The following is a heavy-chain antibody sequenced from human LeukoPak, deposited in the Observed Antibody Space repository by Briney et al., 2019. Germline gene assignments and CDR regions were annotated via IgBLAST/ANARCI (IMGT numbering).Heavy chain of an antibody. J-gene: IGHJ4*02. D-gene: IGHD2-2*01. Sequence: GGSLRLSCAASGFTFGNYAMTWVRQAPGEGLEWVSSISGSGCSPIYADSVKGRFTISRDNSKSTLYLQMNSLRAEDTAIYYCARYCTSTSCAFEYWGQGTLVTVSS. CDR3: ARYCTSTSCAFEY. V-gene: IGHV3-23*01. CDR2: ISGSGCSP. CDR1: GFTFGNYA.